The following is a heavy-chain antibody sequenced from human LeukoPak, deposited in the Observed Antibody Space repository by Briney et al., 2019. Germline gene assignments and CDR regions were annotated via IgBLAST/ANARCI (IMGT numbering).Heavy chain of an antibody. J-gene: IGHJ1*01. Sequence: GGSLRLSCVASGFTFSSYGMNWVRQAPGKGLEWVSGLSGSGVSTDYADSVEGRFTISRDNSNNTLYLQMNSLRAEDTAVYYCAKDHLWSGNYEYFQHWGQGTLVTVSS. CDR2: LSGSGVST. CDR3: AKDHLWSGNYEYFQH. V-gene: IGHV3-23*01. D-gene: IGHD3-3*02. CDR1: GFTFSSYG.